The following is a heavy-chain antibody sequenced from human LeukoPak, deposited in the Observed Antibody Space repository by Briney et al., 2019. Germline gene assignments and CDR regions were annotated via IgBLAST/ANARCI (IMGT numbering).Heavy chain of an antibody. D-gene: IGHD3-10*01. V-gene: IGHV1-18*01. Sequence: ASVKVSCKASGYTFTSYGISWVRQAPGQGLEWMGWISAYNGNTNYAQKLQGRVTMTTDTSTSTAYMELRSLRSDDTAVYYCARRITMVRGTKNNWFDPWGQGTLVTVSS. CDR1: GYTFTSYG. CDR3: ARRITMVRGTKNNWFDP. CDR2: ISAYNGNT. J-gene: IGHJ5*02.